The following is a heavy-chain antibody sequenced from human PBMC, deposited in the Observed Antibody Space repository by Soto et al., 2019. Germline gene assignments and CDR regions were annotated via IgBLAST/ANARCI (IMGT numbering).Heavy chain of an antibody. D-gene: IGHD6-19*01. J-gene: IGHJ4*02. CDR3: ARGRWYSSGWYTWYFEY. CDR2: TYHSGLT. Sequence: SETLSLTCAVSGYSNSRGYYWGWIRQPPGKGLEWIGSTYHSGLTYYIQSLKSGVTISVVTSKNKFSVKLSSVTAAEMAVYYCARGRWYSSGWYTWYFEYWGQGTLVTVSS. CDR1: GYSNSRGYY. V-gene: IGHV4-38-2*01.